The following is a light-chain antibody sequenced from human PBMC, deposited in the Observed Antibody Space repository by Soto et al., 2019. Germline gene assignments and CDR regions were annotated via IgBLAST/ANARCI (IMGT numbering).Light chain of an antibody. CDR1: QSVTTR. CDR3: QQLNSYPIT. J-gene: IGKJ5*01. Sequence: DIQMTQSPSTLSASVGDRVTITCRASQSVTTRLAWYQQKPGKAPKLLIYKASNLESGLPSRFTGSGSGTEFTLTISSLQPDDFASYYCQQLNSYPITFGQGTRLEIK. V-gene: IGKV1-5*03. CDR2: KAS.